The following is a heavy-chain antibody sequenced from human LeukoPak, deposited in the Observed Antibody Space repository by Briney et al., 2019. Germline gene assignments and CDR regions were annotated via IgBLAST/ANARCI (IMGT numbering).Heavy chain of an antibody. J-gene: IGHJ4*02. CDR2: ISSNSSTI. Sequence: PGGSLRLSCAASGFTFSSYSMNWVRQAPGKGLEWVSYISSNSSTIYYADSVKGRFTISRDNAKNSLFLQMNSLRDEDTAVYYCARDCSSTSCYEPKYWGQGTLVTVSS. CDR1: GFTFSSYS. D-gene: IGHD2-2*01. CDR3: ARDCSSTSCYEPKY. V-gene: IGHV3-48*02.